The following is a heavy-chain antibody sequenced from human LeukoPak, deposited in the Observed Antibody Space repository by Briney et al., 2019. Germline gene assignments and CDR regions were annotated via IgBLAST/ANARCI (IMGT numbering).Heavy chain of an antibody. J-gene: IGHJ4*02. D-gene: IGHD4-23*01. V-gene: IGHV3-23*01. CDR2: ISGSGGST. Sequence: GGTLILSCAASGFTFSSYGMSWVRQAPGRGLEWVSAISGSGGSTYYADSVKGRFTISRDNSKNTLYLQMNSLRAEDTAVYYCAKEFAYGGNSDYWGQGTLVTVSS. CDR3: AKEFAYGGNSDY. CDR1: GFTFSSYG.